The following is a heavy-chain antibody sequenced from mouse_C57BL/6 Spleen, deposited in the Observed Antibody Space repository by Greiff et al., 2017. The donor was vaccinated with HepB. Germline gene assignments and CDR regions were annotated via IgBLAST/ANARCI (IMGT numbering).Heavy chain of an antibody. D-gene: IGHD2-4*01. CDR2: IYPGSGST. V-gene: IGHV1-55*01. J-gene: IGHJ2*01. CDR3: AREGRITYYFDY. CDR1: GYTFTSYW. Sequence: QVQLQQPGAELVKPGASVKMSCKASGYTFTSYWITWVKQRPGQGLEWIGDIYPGSGSTNYNEKFKSKATLTVDTSSSTAYMQLSSLTSEDSAVYYCAREGRITYYFDYWGQGTTLTVSS.